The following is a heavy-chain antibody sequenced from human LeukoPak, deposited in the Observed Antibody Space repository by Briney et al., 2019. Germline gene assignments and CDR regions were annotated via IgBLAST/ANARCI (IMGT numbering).Heavy chain of an antibody. CDR1: GGSISSYY. J-gene: IGHJ3*02. V-gene: IGHV4-59*01. CDR2: IYYSGST. CDR3: ASSGSFGVEAFDI. D-gene: IGHD1-26*01. Sequence: SETLSLTCTVSGGSISSYYWSWIRQPPGKGLEWIGYIYYSGSTNYNPSLKGRVTISVDTSKNQFSLKLSSVTAADTAVYYCASSGSFGVEAFDIWGQGTMVTVSS.